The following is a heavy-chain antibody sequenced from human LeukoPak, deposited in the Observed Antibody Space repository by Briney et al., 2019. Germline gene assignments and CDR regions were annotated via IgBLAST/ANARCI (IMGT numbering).Heavy chain of an antibody. CDR1: GFTFSSDS. Sequence: GGSLRLSCAASGFTFSSDSMNWVRQAPGKGLEWISYIGIDSGNTNYADSVKGRFTISGDKAKNSLYLQMNSLRVEDTAVYYCARDYKYAFDNWGQGTLVTVSS. D-gene: IGHD5-24*01. V-gene: IGHV3-48*01. CDR3: ARDYKYAFDN. CDR2: IGIDSGNT. J-gene: IGHJ4*02.